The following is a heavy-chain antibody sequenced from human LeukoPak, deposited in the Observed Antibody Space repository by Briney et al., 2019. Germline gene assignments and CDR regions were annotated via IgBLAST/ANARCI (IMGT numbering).Heavy chain of an antibody. D-gene: IGHD6-19*01. CDR2: ISGSGGST. Sequence: GGSLRLSCAASGFTFSSYAMSWVRQAPGKGLEWVSAISGSGGSTYYADSVKGRFTISRDNAKNSLYLQMNSLRAEDTAVYYCARVSSGWYDDYWGQGTLVTVSS. CDR1: GFTFSSYA. J-gene: IGHJ4*02. V-gene: IGHV3-23*01. CDR3: ARVSSGWYDDY.